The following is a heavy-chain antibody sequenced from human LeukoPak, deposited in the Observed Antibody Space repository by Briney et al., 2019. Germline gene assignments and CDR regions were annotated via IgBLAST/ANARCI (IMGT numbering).Heavy chain of an antibody. Sequence: PGGSLRLSCAASGFTFSSYSMNWVRQAPGKGREWVSSISSSSSYMYYADSVKGRFTISRDNAKNSLYLQMNSLRAEDTAVYYCARGLRDCSSTSCSQAFDPWGQGTLVTVSS. J-gene: IGHJ5*02. D-gene: IGHD2-2*01. CDR3: ARGLRDCSSTSCSQAFDP. CDR1: GFTFSSYS. CDR2: ISSSSSYM. V-gene: IGHV3-21*01.